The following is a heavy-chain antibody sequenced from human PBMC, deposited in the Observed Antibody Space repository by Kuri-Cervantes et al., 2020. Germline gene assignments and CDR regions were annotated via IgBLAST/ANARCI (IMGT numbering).Heavy chain of an antibody. CDR1: GFTFSSYG. Sequence: GGSLRLSCAASGFTFSSYGMHWVRQAPGKGLEWVAVISYDGSNKYYADSVKGRFTISRDNSKNTLYLQMNSLRAEDTAVYYCAKETTGYSYGNLDYWGQGTPVTVSS. J-gene: IGHJ4*02. V-gene: IGHV3-30*18. CDR3: AKETTGYSYGNLDY. D-gene: IGHD5-18*01. CDR2: ISYDGSNK.